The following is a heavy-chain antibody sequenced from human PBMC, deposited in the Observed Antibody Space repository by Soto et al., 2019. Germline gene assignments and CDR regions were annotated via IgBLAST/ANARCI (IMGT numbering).Heavy chain of an antibody. CDR2: IDPSDSYT. J-gene: IGHJ6*02. Sequence: PGESLKISCKGSGYSFTSYWISWVRQMPGKGLEWMGRIDPSDSYTNYSPSFQGHVTISADKSISTAYLQWSSLKASDTAMYYCASPTAMATSYYYGMDVWGQGTTVTVSS. D-gene: IGHD5-18*01. CDR1: GYSFTSYW. V-gene: IGHV5-10-1*01. CDR3: ASPTAMATSYYYGMDV.